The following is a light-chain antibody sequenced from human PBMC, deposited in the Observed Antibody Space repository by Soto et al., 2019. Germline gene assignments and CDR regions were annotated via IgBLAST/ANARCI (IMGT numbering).Light chain of an antibody. J-gene: IGLJ1*01. CDR3: QSHDNSLSGYV. CDR1: SSNIGAGYD. CDR2: ANS. Sequence: QSVLTQPPSVSGAPGQRVTISCTWSSSNIGAGYDVHWYQQLPGTAPKLLIYANSNRPSGVPDRFSGSKSGTSASLAITGLQAEDEADYYCQSHDNSLSGYVFGPGTKVTVL. V-gene: IGLV1-40*01.